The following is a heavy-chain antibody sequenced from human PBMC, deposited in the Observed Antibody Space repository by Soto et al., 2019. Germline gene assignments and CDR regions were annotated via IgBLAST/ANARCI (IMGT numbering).Heavy chain of an antibody. CDR2: IRNKANNYAT. D-gene: IGHD3-10*01. CDR1: GFTFSDYY. CDR3: TREKRYYNNLTYFYFDN. J-gene: IGHJ4*02. V-gene: IGHV3-72*01. Sequence: EVQLVQSGGGLVQPGGSLRLSCAASGFTFSDYYMDWVRRAPGKGLEWVGRIRNKANNYATEYAASLKGRVTFSRDDSENSLYLQMNSLETEDTAVYWCTREKRYYNNLTYFYFDNWGQGTLVTVSS.